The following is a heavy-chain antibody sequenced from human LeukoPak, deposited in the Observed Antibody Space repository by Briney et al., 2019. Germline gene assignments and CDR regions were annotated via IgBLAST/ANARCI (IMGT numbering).Heavy chain of an antibody. CDR1: GYTFTSYG. D-gene: IGHD3-3*01. CDR3: ARGQRFLEWLLDANFDY. Sequence: ASVKVSCKASGYTFTSYGISWVRQAPGQGLEWMGRISAYNGNTNYAQKLQGRVTMTTDTSTSTAYMELRSLRSDDTAVYYCARGQRFLEWLLDANFDYWGQGTLVTVSS. J-gene: IGHJ4*02. CDR2: ISAYNGNT. V-gene: IGHV1-18*01.